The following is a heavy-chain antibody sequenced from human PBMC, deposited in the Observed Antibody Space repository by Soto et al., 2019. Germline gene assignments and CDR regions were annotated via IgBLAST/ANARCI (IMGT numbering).Heavy chain of an antibody. CDR3: ARGPADRGSPWVPFDY. D-gene: IGHD1-26*01. CDR1: GGSFSGYY. V-gene: IGHV4-34*01. Sequence: SETLSLTCAVYGGSFSGYYWSWIRQPPGKGLEWIGEINHSGSTNYNPSLKSRVTISVDTSKNQFSLKLSSVTAADTAVYYWARGPADRGSPWVPFDYWGQGTLVTVSS. J-gene: IGHJ4*02. CDR2: INHSGST.